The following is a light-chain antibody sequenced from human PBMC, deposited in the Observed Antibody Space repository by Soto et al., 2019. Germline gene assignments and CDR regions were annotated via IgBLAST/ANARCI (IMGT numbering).Light chain of an antibody. V-gene: IGLV2-8*01. CDR1: SSDVGGYNY. CDR2: EVS. CDR3: SSYAGSNSYV. Sequence: QSVLTQPPSASGSPGQSVTISCTGTSSDVGGYNYVSWYQQHPGKAPKLMIYEVSKRPSGVPDRFSGSKSGNTASLTVSGLLAEDEADYYCSSYAGSNSYVFGTGTKVTV. J-gene: IGLJ1*01.